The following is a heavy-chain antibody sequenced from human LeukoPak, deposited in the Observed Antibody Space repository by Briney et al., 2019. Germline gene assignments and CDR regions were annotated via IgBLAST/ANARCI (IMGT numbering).Heavy chain of an antibody. J-gene: IGHJ5*02. CDR1: GFTFASYV. CDR2: IGTRGTTM. CDR3: ARGRGSS. Sequence: GGSLRLSCAASGFTFASYVMNWVRQPPGKGLEWISYIGTRGTTMYYADSVKGRFTISRDNAKNSLYLQMNSLRDEDTAIYYCARGRGSSWGQGTLVTVSS. D-gene: IGHD2-21*01. V-gene: IGHV3-48*02.